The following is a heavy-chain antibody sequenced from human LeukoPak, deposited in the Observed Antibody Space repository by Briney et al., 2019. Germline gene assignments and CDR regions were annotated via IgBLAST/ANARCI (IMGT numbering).Heavy chain of an antibody. J-gene: IGHJ6*03. CDR1: GFTFSNYA. Sequence: GGSLRLSCAASGFTFSNYAMHWVRQAPGKGLEWVSAISGSGGSTYYADSVKGRFTISRDNSKNTLYLQMNSLRAEDTAVYYCARAVSGSPLYYYFMDVWGNGTTVTVSS. V-gene: IGHV3-23*01. CDR2: ISGSGGST. CDR3: ARAVSGSPLYYYFMDV. D-gene: IGHD1-26*01.